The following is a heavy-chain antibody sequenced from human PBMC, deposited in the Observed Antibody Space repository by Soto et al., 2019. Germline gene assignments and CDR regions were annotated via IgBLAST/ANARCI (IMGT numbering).Heavy chain of an antibody. CDR3: ARSDFGDYWYFDL. CDR2: IIPALGTA. J-gene: IGHJ2*01. Sequence: QDQLVQSGAEVKKPGSSVKVSCKASGGTFSSHTFSWVRQAPGQGLEWMGRIIPALGTATYAQKFQGRVTITADEVATTVYMELNSLRFGYTAVYYCARSDFGDYWYFDLWGRGTLVTVSS. D-gene: IGHD4-17*01. V-gene: IGHV1-69*08. CDR1: GGTFSSHT.